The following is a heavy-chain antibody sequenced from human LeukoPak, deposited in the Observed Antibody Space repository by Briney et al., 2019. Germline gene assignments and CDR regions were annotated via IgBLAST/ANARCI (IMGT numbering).Heavy chain of an antibody. CDR1: GFTFDDYG. CDR2: FSWNSGTI. V-gene: IGHV3-9*01. J-gene: IGHJ4*02. CDR3: AKDPMAYYYGSGSYAGRYYFDY. Sequence: GGSLRLSCAASGFTFDDYGMSWVRQAPGKGLEWVSGFSWNSGTIDYADSVTGRFTISRDNAKDSLYLQMNNLRPEDTALYYCAKDPMAYYYGSGSYAGRYYFDYWGQGTLVTVSS. D-gene: IGHD3-10*01.